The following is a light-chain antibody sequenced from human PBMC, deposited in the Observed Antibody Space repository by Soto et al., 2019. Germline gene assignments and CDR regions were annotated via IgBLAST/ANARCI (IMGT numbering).Light chain of an antibody. CDR1: QSVSSSY. J-gene: IGKJ5*01. CDR3: QHYDSLPIT. V-gene: IGKV3-20*01. Sequence: EIVLTQSPATLSLSPGERATLSCRASQSVSSSYLAWYQQEPGQPPRLLIYGASSRATGIPDRFSGSGSGTDFTLTISRLEPEDFAVFYCQHYDSLPITFGQGTRLEIK. CDR2: GAS.